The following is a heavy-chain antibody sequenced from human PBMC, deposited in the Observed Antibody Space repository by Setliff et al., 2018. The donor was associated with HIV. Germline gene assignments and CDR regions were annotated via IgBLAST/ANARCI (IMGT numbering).Heavy chain of an antibody. D-gene: IGHD6-13*01. CDR3: ARVPTSSWYVTTQRTKEYFHH. Sequence: LSLTCAVSGASISDVIWWSWVRHSPGKGLEWIGEMYHSGTTYYNPSLKSRVTISEDTSRNQFSLRLSSVTAADTAIYYCARVPTSSWYVTTQRTKEYFHHWGQGTLVTVSS. J-gene: IGHJ1*01. CDR1: GASISDVIW. CDR2: MYHSGTT. V-gene: IGHV4-4*02.